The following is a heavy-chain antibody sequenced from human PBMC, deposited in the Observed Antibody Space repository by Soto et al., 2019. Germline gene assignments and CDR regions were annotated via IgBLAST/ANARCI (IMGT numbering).Heavy chain of an antibody. V-gene: IGHV3-11*01. CDR3: ARIRVYGSGDVFDI. CDR2: ISSSGSTI. J-gene: IGHJ3*02. CDR1: GFTFSDYY. Sequence: QVQLVESGGGLVKPGGSLRLSCAASGFTFSDYYMSWIRQAPGKGLEWVSFISSSGSTIYYADSVKGRFTISRDNAKNALYLQTNSLRAEDTAVYYCARIRVYGSGDVFDIWGQGTMVTVSS. D-gene: IGHD3-10*01.